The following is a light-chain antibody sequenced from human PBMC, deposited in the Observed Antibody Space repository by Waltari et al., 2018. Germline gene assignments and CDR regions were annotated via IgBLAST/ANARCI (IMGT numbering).Light chain of an antibody. CDR2: ATS. V-gene: IGKV3-20*01. Sequence: EIVLTQSPGTLSLSPGERATLSCSATQTIYSNYFAWYQQKPGQAPRRLLYATSSRADATPARCSGSGSGTDFSLTITRLEPEDFAVYFCQQYGSLPSTFGQGTKVEMK. J-gene: IGKJ2*01. CDR1: QTIYSNY. CDR3: QQYGSLPST.